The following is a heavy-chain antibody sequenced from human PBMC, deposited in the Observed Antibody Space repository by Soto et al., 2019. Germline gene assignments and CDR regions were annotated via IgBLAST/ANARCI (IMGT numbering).Heavy chain of an antibody. CDR1: GGSVSSGDYY. CDR2: IYYSGST. V-gene: IGHV4-30-4*02. D-gene: IGHD3-3*01. J-gene: IGHJ5*02. CDR3: ARLRTIFGVVITGYNWFDP. Sequence: SDTLSLTCTVSGGSVSSGDYYWSWIRQPPGKGLEWIGYIYYSGSTYYNPSLKSRVTISVDTSKNQFSLKLSSVTAADTAVYYCARLRTIFGVVITGYNWFDPWGQGTLVTVSS.